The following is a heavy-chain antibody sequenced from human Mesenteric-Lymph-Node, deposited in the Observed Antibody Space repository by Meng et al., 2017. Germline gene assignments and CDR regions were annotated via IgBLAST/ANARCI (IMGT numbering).Heavy chain of an antibody. Sequence: GESLKISCAASGFTFSSYGMHWVRQAPGKGLEWVAVIWYDGSNKYYADSVKGRFTISRDNSKNTLHLQMNSLRAEDTAVYYCARVSYYYDSSGTIAAYYFDYWGQGALVTVSS. D-gene: IGHD3-22*01. CDR2: IWYDGSNK. J-gene: IGHJ4*02. CDR1: GFTFSSYG. V-gene: IGHV3-33*01. CDR3: ARVSYYYDSSGTIAAYYFDY.